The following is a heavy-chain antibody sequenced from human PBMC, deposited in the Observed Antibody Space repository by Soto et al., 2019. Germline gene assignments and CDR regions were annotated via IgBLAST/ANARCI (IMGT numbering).Heavy chain of an antibody. CDR2: VYHTGRT. D-gene: IGHD3-3*01. Sequence: LSLTCTVSGGSFKSGSYSWSWIRQPPGKGLEWIGYVYHTGRTSYNPSLKSRVSISMDTSKNQFSLNLDSVTAADTAVYFCARDFAYFDSWGRGTLVTVSS. V-gene: IGHV4-61*01. J-gene: IGHJ4*02. CDR3: ARDFAYFDS. CDR1: GGSFKSGSYS.